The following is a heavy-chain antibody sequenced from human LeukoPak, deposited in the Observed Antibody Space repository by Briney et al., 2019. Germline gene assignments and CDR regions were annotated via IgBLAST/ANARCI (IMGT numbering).Heavy chain of an antibody. CDR2: ITADSGTT. Sequence: GGSLRLSCAVSGFTFSTKSMNWGLQAPGKGLEWVSYITADSGTTYYADSVKGRFTISRDNAKNSLYLHMNSLRDEDTAVYYCASRDYFDYWGQGILVTVSS. CDR3: ASRDYFDY. CDR1: GFTFSTKS. J-gene: IGHJ4*02. V-gene: IGHV3-48*02.